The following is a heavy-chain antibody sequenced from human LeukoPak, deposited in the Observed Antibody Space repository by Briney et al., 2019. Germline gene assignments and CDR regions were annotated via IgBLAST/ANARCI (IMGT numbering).Heavy chain of an antibody. CDR1: GGSFSDYY. J-gene: IGHJ4*02. D-gene: IGHD6-19*01. V-gene: IGHV4-34*01. Sequence: SETLSLTCAVYGGSFSDYYWSWIRQPPGKGLEWIGSIYYSGSTYYNPSLKSRVTISVDTSKNQFSLKLSSVTAADTAVYYCARVLAVAGLIDYWGQGTLVTVSS. CDR2: IYYSGST. CDR3: ARVLAVAGLIDY.